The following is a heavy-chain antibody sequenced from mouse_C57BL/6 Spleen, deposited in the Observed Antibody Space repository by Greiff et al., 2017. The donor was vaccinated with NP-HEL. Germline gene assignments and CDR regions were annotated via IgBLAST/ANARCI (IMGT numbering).Heavy chain of an antibody. CDR1: GYTFTSYW. J-gene: IGHJ1*03. CDR2: IHPNSGST. V-gene: IGHV1-64*01. D-gene: IGHD2-4*01. Sequence: QVQLQQPGAELVKPGASVKLSCKASGYTFTSYWMHWVKQRPGQGLEWIGMIHPNSGSTNYNEKFKSKATLTVDKSSSTAYMQLSSLTSEDSAGYYCARRDYDYEGPYWYFDVWGTGTTVTVSS. CDR3: ARRDYDYEGPYWYFDV.